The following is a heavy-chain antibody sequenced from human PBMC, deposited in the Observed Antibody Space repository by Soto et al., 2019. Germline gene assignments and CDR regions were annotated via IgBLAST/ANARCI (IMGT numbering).Heavy chain of an antibody. Sequence: QVQLQESGPGLVKSSETLSLTCTVSGGSISSYYWSWIRQPPGKGLEWIGYIYYSGSTNYNPSLKSRVTISVDTSKNQFSLKLSSVTAADPAVYYCARHSTYCGGDCYSYDSWGQGTLVTVSS. J-gene: IGHJ4*02. CDR2: IYYSGST. D-gene: IGHD2-21*02. CDR3: ARHSTYCGGDCYSYDS. V-gene: IGHV4-59*08. CDR1: GGSISSYY.